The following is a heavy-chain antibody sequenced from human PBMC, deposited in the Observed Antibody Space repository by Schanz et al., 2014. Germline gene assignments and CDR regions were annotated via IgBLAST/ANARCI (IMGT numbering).Heavy chain of an antibody. CDR3: VRDAGWAFGDYHDMDV. CDR1: GYTFTSYG. Sequence: QVQLVRSGSEVKKPGDSVKVSCKASGYTFTSYGITWVRQAPGQGLEWMGWISAYNGHTTYAQKFQGRVTMTTDTSTSTGYMELRSLISDDTAVYYCVRDAGWAFGDYHDMDVWGRGTLVTVSS. CDR2: ISAYNGHT. J-gene: IGHJ2*01. D-gene: IGHD3-10*01. V-gene: IGHV1-18*01.